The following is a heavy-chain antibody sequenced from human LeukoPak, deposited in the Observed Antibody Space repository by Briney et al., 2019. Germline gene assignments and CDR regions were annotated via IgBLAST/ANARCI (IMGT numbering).Heavy chain of an antibody. Sequence: GGSLRLSCEASGFSFSIYGMSWVRQAPGKGLEWVSGISGSGGNTYYAEALTDRFTVSRDNSKNTLYLQMNSLRAEDTALYYCAKGGLRGGTYNDDFWGQGTLVTVSS. CDR1: GFSFSIYG. CDR2: ISGSGGNT. D-gene: IGHD3-16*01. CDR3: AKGGLRGGTYNDDF. V-gene: IGHV3-23*01. J-gene: IGHJ4*02.